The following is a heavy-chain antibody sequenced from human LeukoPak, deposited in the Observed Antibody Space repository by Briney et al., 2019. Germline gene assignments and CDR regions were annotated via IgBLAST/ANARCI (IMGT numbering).Heavy chain of an antibody. Sequence: PSETLSLTCTVSGYSISSGYYWGWIRQPPGKGLEWIASISHTSNTQYNPSLKSRVTISVDTSKNQFSLKLTSVTAADTAVYYCVRDQAFDSWGQGTLVTVSS. J-gene: IGHJ4*02. CDR1: GYSISSGYY. CDR3: VRDQAFDS. CDR2: ISHTSNT. V-gene: IGHV4-38-2*02.